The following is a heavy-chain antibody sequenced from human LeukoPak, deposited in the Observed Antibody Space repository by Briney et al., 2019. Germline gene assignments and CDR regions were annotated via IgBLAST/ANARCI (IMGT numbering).Heavy chain of an antibody. J-gene: IGHJ4*02. CDR1: GGPISSYQ. D-gene: IGHD3-16*02. Sequence: SETLSLTCTVSGGPISSYQWSWIRQPPGKGLEWIGNIYYSGSANYNPSLKSRVIISVDKSKNQFSLKLSSVTAADTAVYYCARHRAYVWGSYRYYFDYWGQGTLVTVSS. V-gene: IGHV4-59*08. CDR3: ARHRAYVWGSYRYYFDY. CDR2: IYYSGSA.